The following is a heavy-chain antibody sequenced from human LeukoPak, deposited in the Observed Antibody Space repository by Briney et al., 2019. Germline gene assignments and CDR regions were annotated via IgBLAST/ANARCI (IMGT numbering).Heavy chain of an antibody. D-gene: IGHD2-21*01. Sequence: ASVKVSCKASGYTFTGYYMHWVRQAPGQGLEWMGWINPNSGGTNYAQKFQDRVSMTRDTSISTAYMQLSRLRSDDTAVYYCARVWRLFMDVWGKGTTVTVSS. CDR1: GYTFTGYY. J-gene: IGHJ6*03. CDR3: ARVWRLFMDV. V-gene: IGHV1-2*02. CDR2: INPNSGGT.